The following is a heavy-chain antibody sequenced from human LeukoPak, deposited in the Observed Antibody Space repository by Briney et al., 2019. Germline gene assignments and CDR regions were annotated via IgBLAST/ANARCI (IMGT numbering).Heavy chain of an antibody. CDR1: GGSISSTNYY. J-gene: IGHJ4*02. CDR2: IYYSGST. CDR3: ARHGGGNVLSPFDY. D-gene: IGHD2/OR15-2a*01. V-gene: IGHV4-39*01. Sequence: SETLSLTCTVSGGSISSTNYYWGWIRQPPGKGLERIGSIYYSGSTYYNPSLKSRVTISVDTSKNQFSLKLTSVTAADTAVYYCARHGGGNVLSPFDYWGQGTLVTVSS.